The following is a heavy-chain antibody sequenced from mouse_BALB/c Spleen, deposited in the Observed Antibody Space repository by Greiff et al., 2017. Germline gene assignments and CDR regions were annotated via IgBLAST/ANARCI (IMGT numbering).Heavy chain of an antibody. CDR2: IDPENGDT. V-gene: IGHV14-4*02. D-gene: IGHD1-1*01. CDR1: GFNIKDYD. Sequence: VQLKQSGAELVRSGASVKLSCTASGFNIKDYDMHWVKQRPEQGLEWIGWIDPENGDTEYAPKFQGKATMTADTSSNTAYLQLSSLTSEDTAVYYCNAGRPYAMDYWGQGTSVTVSS. CDR3: NAGRPYAMDY. J-gene: IGHJ4*01.